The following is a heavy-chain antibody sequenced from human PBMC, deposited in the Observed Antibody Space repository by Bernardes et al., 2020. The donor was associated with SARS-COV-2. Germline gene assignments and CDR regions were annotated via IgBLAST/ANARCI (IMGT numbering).Heavy chain of an antibody. CDR3: AHSPGNWEFWSGSPGRQFDY. D-gene: IGHD3-3*01. CDR1: GFSLSTLAVG. Sequence: SGPTLVKPTQTLTLTCTLSGFSLSTLAVGVGWIRQPPGKALEWLALIYWDDDKRYSPSLKNRLTITKDTSKNQVVLTMTNMDPVDTGTYYCAHSPGNWEFWSGSPGRQFDYWGLGTLVTVSS. J-gene: IGHJ4*02. CDR2: IYWDDDK. V-gene: IGHV2-5*02.